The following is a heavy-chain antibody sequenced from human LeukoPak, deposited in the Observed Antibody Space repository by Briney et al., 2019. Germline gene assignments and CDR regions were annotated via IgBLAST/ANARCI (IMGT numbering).Heavy chain of an antibody. CDR2: MYYSGSI. CDR3: ARQEEIVVVNWFDP. Sequence: SETLSLTCVVSGGSIRTSSYYWAWLRQPPGKGLEWIVSMYYSGSIYYNSSLKSRITVSADTSKNQLSLKLSSVTAADTAVYYCARQEEIVVVNWFDPWGQGTLVTVSS. J-gene: IGHJ5*02. V-gene: IGHV4-39*01. D-gene: IGHD3-22*01. CDR1: GGSIRTSSYY.